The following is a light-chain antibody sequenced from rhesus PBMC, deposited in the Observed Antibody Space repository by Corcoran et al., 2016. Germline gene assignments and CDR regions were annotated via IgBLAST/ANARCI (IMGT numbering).Light chain of an antibody. CDR1: QSVGSS. J-gene: IGKJ1*01. CDR2: GAS. CDR3: QKYNTSPRT. Sequence: QVILTQSPATLSLSPGERATLSCRASQSVGSSLAWYQQTPGQAPRRLIYGASSRATDIPDRFSGSGSGTECTLTISSREPEDFSVYYWQKYNTSPRTFGQGTKVEIK. V-gene: IGKV3-53*01.